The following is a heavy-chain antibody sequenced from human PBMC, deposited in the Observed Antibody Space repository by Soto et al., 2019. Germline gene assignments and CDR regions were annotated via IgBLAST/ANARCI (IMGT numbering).Heavy chain of an antibody. CDR3: AKRKFCPSTTYFDF. CDR1: GFTVSISY. CDR2: IYSGGET. D-gene: IGHD2-2*01. Sequence: EVQLVESGGDLVQPGGSLRLSCAASGFTVSISYMSWVRQVPGKGLEWVSIIYSGGETYYADSVKGRFIISRDNSKNTLHLQMNSLRGEDTGVYYCAKRKFCPSTTYFDFWGQGTLVTVSS. J-gene: IGHJ4*02. V-gene: IGHV3-66*01.